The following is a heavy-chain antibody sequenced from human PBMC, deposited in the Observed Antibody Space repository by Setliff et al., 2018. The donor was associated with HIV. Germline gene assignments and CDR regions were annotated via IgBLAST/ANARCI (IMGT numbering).Heavy chain of an antibody. Sequence: ASVKVSCKASGYMFIAYGMSWVRQAPGQGLEWMGVIYPSGGNANYAQKFQGRVTMTRDTSTSTVYMEVNSLRSEDTAVYYCAREAHGGNPWGDYWGQGTLVTVSS. CDR1: GYMFIAYG. V-gene: IGHV1-46*01. CDR3: AREAHGGNPWGDY. J-gene: IGHJ4*02. CDR2: IYPSGGNA. D-gene: IGHD2-15*01.